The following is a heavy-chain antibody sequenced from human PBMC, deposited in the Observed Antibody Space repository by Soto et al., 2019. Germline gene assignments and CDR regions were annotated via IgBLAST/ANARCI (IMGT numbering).Heavy chain of an antibody. D-gene: IGHD2-2*01. V-gene: IGHV4-59*01. CDR1: GYSISSYY. CDR3: ARVGVVVPAAFSSYGMDV. Sequence: SETLSLTCAVSGYSISSYYWSWIRQPPGKGLEWIGYIYYSGSTNYNPSLKIRVTISVDTSKNQFSLKLSSVTAADTAVYYCARVGVVVPAAFSSYGMDVWGQGTKVTVSS. J-gene: IGHJ6*02. CDR2: IYYSGST.